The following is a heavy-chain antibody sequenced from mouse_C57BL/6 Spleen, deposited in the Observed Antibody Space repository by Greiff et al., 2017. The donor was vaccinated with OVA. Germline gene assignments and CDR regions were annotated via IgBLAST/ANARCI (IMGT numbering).Heavy chain of an antibody. CDR2: INPYNGGT. Sequence: VQLQQSGPVLVKPGASVKMSCKASGYTFTDYYMNWVKQSHGKSLEWIGVINPYNGGTSYNQKVKGKATLTVDKSSSTAYMELNSLTSEDSAVYYCARGDYGSSHWYFDVWGTGTTVTVSS. V-gene: IGHV1-19*01. D-gene: IGHD1-1*01. CDR1: GYTFTDYY. CDR3: ARGDYGSSHWYFDV. J-gene: IGHJ1*03.